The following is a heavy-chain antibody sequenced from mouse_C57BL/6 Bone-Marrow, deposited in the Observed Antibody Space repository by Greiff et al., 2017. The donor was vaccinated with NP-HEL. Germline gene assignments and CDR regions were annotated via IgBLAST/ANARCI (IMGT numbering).Heavy chain of an antibody. J-gene: IGHJ1*03. CDR2: IRSKSNNYAT. Sequence: DVQLVESGGGLVQPKGSLKLSCAASGFSFNTYAMNWVRQAPGKGLEWVARIRSKSNNYATYYADSVKDRFTISRDDSESMLYLQMNNLKTEDTAMYYCVRERVYWYFDVWGTGTTVTVSS. CDR3: VRERVYWYFDV. V-gene: IGHV10-1*01. CDR1: GFSFNTYA.